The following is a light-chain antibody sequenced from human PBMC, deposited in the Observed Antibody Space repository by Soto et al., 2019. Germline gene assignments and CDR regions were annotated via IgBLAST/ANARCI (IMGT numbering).Light chain of an antibody. CDR2: MVS. V-gene: IGKV2-30*01. CDR1: QSLLSGDGNTY. Sequence: DVVMTQSPLSLPVTLGQPASISCRSSQSLLSGDGNTYLNWFHQRPGQSPRRLIYMVSYRDSGVPDRFSGSASGTDFTLKISSVEAADGGVFYFSQAAHWPVTFGQGTKVEIK. CDR3: SQAAHWPVT. J-gene: IGKJ1*01.